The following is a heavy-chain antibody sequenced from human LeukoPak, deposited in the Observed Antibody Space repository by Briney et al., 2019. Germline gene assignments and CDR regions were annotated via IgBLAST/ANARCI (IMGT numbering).Heavy chain of an antibody. CDR3: ARDRRRRDGYNYFDY. Sequence: SVKVSCKASGGTFSSYAISWVRQAPGQGLEWMGGIIPIFGTANYAQKFQGRVTITADESTSTAYMELRSLRSEDTAVYYCARDRRRRDGYNYFDYWGQGTLVTVSS. CDR2: IIPIFGTA. CDR1: GGTFSSYA. V-gene: IGHV1-69*13. J-gene: IGHJ4*02. D-gene: IGHD5-24*01.